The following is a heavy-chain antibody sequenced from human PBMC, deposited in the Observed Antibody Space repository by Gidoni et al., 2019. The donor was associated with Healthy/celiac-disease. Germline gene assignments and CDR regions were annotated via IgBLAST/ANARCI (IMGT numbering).Heavy chain of an antibody. D-gene: IGHD1-26*01. CDR2: INPNRGGK. J-gene: IGHJ4*02. Sequence: VQLLQSGAEVKKPGASVKVSCTASGYPFTGYYIHWGRQAPGQGLEWMGRINPNRGGKNYAQKFQGRVTMTRETSISTAYMELSRLRSDDTAVYYGAILTGGELLSTSHPLDYWGQGTLVTVSS. V-gene: IGHV1-2*02. CDR1: GYPFTGYY. CDR3: AILTGGELLSTSHPLDY.